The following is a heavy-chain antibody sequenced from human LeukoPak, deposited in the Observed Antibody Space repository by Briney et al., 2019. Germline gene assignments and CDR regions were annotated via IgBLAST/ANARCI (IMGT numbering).Heavy chain of an antibody. Sequence: ASVKVSCKASGYTFTNYYMHWVRQAPGQGLEWMGMISPSGGSTSYAQKFQGRVTMTRDMSTSTVYMELSSLRSEDTAVYYCARGRGSGTSASYFDYWGQGTLVTVSS. D-gene: IGHD3-10*01. CDR2: ISPSGGST. CDR3: ARGRGSGTSASYFDY. J-gene: IGHJ4*02. V-gene: IGHV1-46*01. CDR1: GYTFTNYY.